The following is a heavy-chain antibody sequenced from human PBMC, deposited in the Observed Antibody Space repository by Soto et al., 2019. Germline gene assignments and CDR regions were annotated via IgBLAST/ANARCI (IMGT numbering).Heavy chain of an antibody. V-gene: IGHV3-9*01. D-gene: IGHD3-10*01. Sequence: DVQLVESGGGLVQPGRSLRLSCAASGFTFDDYAMHWVRQAPGKGLEWVSGISWNSGSIGYADSVKGRFTISRDNAKNSLYLQMNSLRAEDTALYYCAKGPGPNYYGSGENYYYYMDVWGKGTTVTVSS. CDR3: AKGPGPNYYGSGENYYYYMDV. J-gene: IGHJ6*03. CDR2: ISWNSGSI. CDR1: GFTFDDYA.